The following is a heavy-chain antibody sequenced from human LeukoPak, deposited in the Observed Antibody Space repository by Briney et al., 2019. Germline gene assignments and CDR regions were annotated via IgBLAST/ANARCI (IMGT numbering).Heavy chain of an antibody. D-gene: IGHD3-22*01. J-gene: IGHJ6*03. CDR2: IYYSGST. V-gene: IGHV4-59*01. CDR3: ARDYRDLYYYDSSGHYPYYYYMDV. Sequence: SSETLSLTCTVSGGSISSYYWSWIRQPPGKGLEWIGYIYYSGSTNYNPSLKSRVTISVDTSKNQFSLKLSSVTAADTAVYYCARDYRDLYYYDSSGHYPYYYYMDVWGKGTTVTVSS. CDR1: GGSISSYY.